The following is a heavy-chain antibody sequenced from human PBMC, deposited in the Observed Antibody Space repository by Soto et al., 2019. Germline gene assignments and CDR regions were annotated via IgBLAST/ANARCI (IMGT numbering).Heavy chain of an antibody. CDR3: AADTLGFGESGGYYYYYYGMDV. D-gene: IGHD3-10*01. V-gene: IGHV1-58*01. CDR2: IVVGSGNT. J-gene: IGHJ6*02. CDR1: GFTFTSSA. Sequence: SVKVSCKASGFTFTSSAVQWVLQARGQRLEWIGWIVVGSGNTNYAQKFQERVTITRDMSTSTAYMELSSLRSEDTAVYYCAADTLGFGESGGYYYYYYGMDVWGQGTMVTVSS.